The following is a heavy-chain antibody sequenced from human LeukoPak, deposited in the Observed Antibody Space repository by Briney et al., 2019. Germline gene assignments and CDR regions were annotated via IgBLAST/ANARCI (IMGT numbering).Heavy chain of an antibody. CDR3: AREAAYYDLNGKGDDAFDL. V-gene: IGHV1-2*02. D-gene: IGHD3-22*01. CDR1: GYTFTGYY. J-gene: IGHJ3*01. CDR2: INPNNGGT. Sequence: ASVKVSCKASGYTFTGYYLHWVRQAPGQGLEWMGWINPNNGGTNYAQKFQARVTTARDTSVNTAYMEMISLKSDDTAVYYCAREAAYYDLNGKGDDAFDLWGQGTMVIVSS.